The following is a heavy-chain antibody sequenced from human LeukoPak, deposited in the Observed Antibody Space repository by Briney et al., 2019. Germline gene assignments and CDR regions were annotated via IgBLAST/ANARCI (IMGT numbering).Heavy chain of an antibody. Sequence: SVKVSCKASGGTFSSYAISWVRQAPGQGLEWMGGIIPIFGTANYAQKFQGRVTITADESTSTAYMELSSLRSEDTAVYYCARENYSSSHHYYMDVWGKGTTVTVSS. D-gene: IGHD6-13*01. V-gene: IGHV1-69*01. J-gene: IGHJ6*03. CDR3: ARENYSSSHHYYMDV. CDR1: GGTFSSYA. CDR2: IIPIFGTA.